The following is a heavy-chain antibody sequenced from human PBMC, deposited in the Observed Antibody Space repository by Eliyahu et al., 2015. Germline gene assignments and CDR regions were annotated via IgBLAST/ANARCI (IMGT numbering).Heavy chain of an antibody. J-gene: IGHJ4*02. V-gene: IGHV4-39*01. Sequence: QVQLQESGPGLVKPSETLSLTCXVSGGSISSSSYYWGWIRQTPGKGLEWIGSIYYSGSTYYNPSLKSRLTIPVDTSKNQFSLKLSSVTAADTAVYYCVSGSYYQLDYWGRGALVTVSS. D-gene: IGHD1-26*01. CDR1: GGSISSSSYY. CDR3: VSGSYYQLDY. CDR2: IYYSGST.